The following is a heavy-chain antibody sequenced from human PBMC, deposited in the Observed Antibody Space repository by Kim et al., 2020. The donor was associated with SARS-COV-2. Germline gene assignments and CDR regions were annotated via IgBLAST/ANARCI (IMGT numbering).Heavy chain of an antibody. CDR3: ARGHYGSGSYYNEADDAFDI. V-gene: IGHV6-1*01. J-gene: IGHJ3*02. CDR1: GDSVSSNSAA. Sequence: SQTLSLTCAISGDSVSSNSAAWNWIRQSPSRGLEWLGRTYYRSKWYNDYAVSVKSRITINPDTSKNQFSLQLNSVTPEDTAVYYCARGHYGSGSYYNEADDAFDIWGQGTMVTVSS. CDR2: TYYRSKWYN. D-gene: IGHD3-10*01.